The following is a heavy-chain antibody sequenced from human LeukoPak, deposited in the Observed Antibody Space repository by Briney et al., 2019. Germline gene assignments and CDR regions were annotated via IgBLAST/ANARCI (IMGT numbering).Heavy chain of an antibody. CDR1: GYTFTSYY. V-gene: IGHV1-46*01. Sequence: ASVKVSCKASGYTFTSYYMHWVRQAPGQGLEWMGIINPSGGSTSYAQKFQGRVTMTRDTSTSTVYMELSSLRSEDTAVYYYARETGTSDYYYYGMDVWGQGTTVTVSS. CDR3: ARETGTSDYYYYGMDV. J-gene: IGHJ6*02. CDR2: INPSGGST.